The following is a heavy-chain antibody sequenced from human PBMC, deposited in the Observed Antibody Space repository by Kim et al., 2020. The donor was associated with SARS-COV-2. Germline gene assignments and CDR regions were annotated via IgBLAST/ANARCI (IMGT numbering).Heavy chain of an antibody. CDR3: AKVVVMDGYNYYYYYGMDV. D-gene: IGHD3-22*01. V-gene: IGHV3-23*01. J-gene: IGHJ6*02. Sequence: GGSLRLSCVASGFTFDTYAMSWVRQAPGKGLEWVSVISGNGVNKFHADSVRGRFTISRDNSKNTLYLQMNSLRDEDTALYYCAKVVVMDGYNYYYYYGMDVWAKGPRSPSP. CDR1: GFTFDTYA. CDR2: ISGNGVNK.